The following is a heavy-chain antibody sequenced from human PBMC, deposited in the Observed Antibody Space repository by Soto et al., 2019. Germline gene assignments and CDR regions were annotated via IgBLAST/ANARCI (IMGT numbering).Heavy chain of an antibody. CDR1: GFTFSDYT. Sequence: EVQLVESGGGLVKPGGSLRLSCAASGFTFSDYTMNWVRQAPGKGLEWVSSITSSSSYMYYADSVKGRFTISRDNAKNSLYLQMSSLRAEDTAVYYCARWSNVVVPSAVGGNGWGQGTLVTVSS. CDR2: ITSSSSYM. V-gene: IGHV3-21*01. CDR3: ARWSNVVVPSAVGGNG. J-gene: IGHJ4*02. D-gene: IGHD2-2*01.